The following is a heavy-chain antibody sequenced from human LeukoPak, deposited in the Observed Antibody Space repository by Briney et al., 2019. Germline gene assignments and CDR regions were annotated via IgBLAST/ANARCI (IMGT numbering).Heavy chain of an antibody. CDR2: INPNSGGT. CDR3: ASQYYYDSSGTFDI. Sequence: ASVKVSCKASGYTFTGYYMHWVRQAPGQGLEWMGRINPNSGGTNYAQKFQGRVTMTRDTSISTAYMELSGLRSDDTAVYYCASQYYYDSSGTFDIWGQGTMVTVSS. V-gene: IGHV1-2*06. J-gene: IGHJ3*02. CDR1: GYTFTGYY. D-gene: IGHD3-22*01.